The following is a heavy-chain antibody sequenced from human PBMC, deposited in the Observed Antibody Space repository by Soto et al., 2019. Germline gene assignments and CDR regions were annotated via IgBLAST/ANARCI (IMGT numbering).Heavy chain of an antibody. Sequence: SETLPLTCTVSGGSISSYYWSWIRQPPGKGLEWIGYIYYSGSTNYNPSLKSRVTISVDTSKNQFSLKLSSVTAADTAVYYCARARRGGGLNWFDPWGQGTLVTVSS. CDR3: ARARRGGGLNWFDP. D-gene: IGHD3-10*01. J-gene: IGHJ5*02. V-gene: IGHV4-59*01. CDR2: IYYSGST. CDR1: GGSISSYY.